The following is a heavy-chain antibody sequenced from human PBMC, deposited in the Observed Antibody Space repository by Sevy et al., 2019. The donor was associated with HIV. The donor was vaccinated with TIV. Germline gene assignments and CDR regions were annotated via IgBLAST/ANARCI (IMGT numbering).Heavy chain of an antibody. V-gene: IGHV3-30-3*01. CDR3: TRDDGYSIAWSPSDY. CDR1: GLTFSSHA. D-gene: IGHD6-19*01. CDR2: ISSAGSNK. J-gene: IGHJ4*02. Sequence: GGSLRLSCAASGLTFSSHAMHWVRQAPGKGLEWVAVISSAGSNKYYADSVKGRFTISRDNPKNTLYLQMNSLRPEDTAVYYCTRDDGYSIAWSPSDYWGQGTLVPVSS.